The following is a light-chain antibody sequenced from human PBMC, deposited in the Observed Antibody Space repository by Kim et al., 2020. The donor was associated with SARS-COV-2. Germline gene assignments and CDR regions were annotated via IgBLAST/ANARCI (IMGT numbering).Light chain of an antibody. CDR3: NSRDSSGVV. CDR2: GKN. V-gene: IGLV3-19*01. CDR1: SLRNYY. Sequence: SAALGQTGRRKGRGDSLRNYYASWYQQKPGQARVVVFYGKNTRPSGIARRCSGSSSRETATLTITGTEAEDEADYYCNSRDSSGVVFGGGTKMTVL. J-gene: IGLJ2*01.